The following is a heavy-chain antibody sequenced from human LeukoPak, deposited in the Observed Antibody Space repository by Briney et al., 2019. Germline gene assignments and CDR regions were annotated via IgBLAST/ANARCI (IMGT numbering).Heavy chain of an antibody. D-gene: IGHD1-26*01. CDR1: GFTVSSNY. CDR3: ARAFPSSGSYFDY. Sequence: GGSLRLSCAASGFTVSSNYMSWGRQAPGRGLEWVSVIYSGGSTYYADSVKGRFTISRDNSKNTLYLQMNSLRAEDTAVYYCARAFPSSGSYFDYWGQGTLVTVSS. J-gene: IGHJ4*02. CDR2: IYSGGST. V-gene: IGHV3-53*01.